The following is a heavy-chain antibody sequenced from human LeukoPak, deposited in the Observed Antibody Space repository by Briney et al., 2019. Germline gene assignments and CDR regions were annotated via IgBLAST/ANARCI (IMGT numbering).Heavy chain of an antibody. CDR3: AKVQLERRELLPNFDY. V-gene: IGHV3-74*01. D-gene: IGHD1-1*01. Sequence: GGSLRLSCAASGFTFSAYWMHWVRQAPGKGLVWLSRINTGGNDITYADSVKGRFTISRDNSKNTLYLQMNSLRVEDTAVYYCAKVQLERRELLPNFDYWGQGTLVTVSS. CDR1: GFTFSAYW. CDR2: INTGGNDI. J-gene: IGHJ4*02.